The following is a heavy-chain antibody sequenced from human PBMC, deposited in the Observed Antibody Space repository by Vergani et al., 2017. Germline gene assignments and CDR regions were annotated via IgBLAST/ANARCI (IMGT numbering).Heavy chain of an antibody. CDR3: ARRSGIVYDIFSGTQYFFDF. V-gene: IGHV3-23*01. J-gene: IGHJ4*02. Sequence: EVQLLESGGDLVQPGGSLRLSCAASGFTFRNYAMTWVRQAPGKGLEWVSIISDNGGTTYYADSVKGRFTISRDNSKDTLYLQMNSLRAEDTAVYYCARRSGIVYDIFSGTQYFFDFWGQGTLVTVSS. CDR2: ISDNGGTT. D-gene: IGHD3-9*01. CDR1: GFTFRNYA.